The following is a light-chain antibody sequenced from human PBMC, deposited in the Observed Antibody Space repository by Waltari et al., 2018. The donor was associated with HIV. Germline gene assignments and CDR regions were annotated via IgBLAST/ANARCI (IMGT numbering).Light chain of an antibody. Sequence: DIVMTQSPDSLAVSLGERATINCKSSQSVLYSSNNKNYLAWYQQKPGQPPKLLIYWASIRESGVPDRFSGSGSGTDFTLTISSLQAEDVAVYYCQKYYTTPRTFGQGTKVEIK. CDR3: QKYYTTPRT. CDR2: WAS. CDR1: QSVLYSSNNKNY. V-gene: IGKV4-1*01. J-gene: IGKJ1*01.